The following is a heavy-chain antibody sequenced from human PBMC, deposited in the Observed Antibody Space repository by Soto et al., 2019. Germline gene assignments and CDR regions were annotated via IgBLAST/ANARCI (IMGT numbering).Heavy chain of an antibody. CDR3: ARGGGCSGGSCHFDY. CDR2: ISSSSSTI. CDR1: GFTFSSYS. Sequence: EVQLVESGGGLVQPGGSLRLSCAASGFTFSSYSMNWVRQAPGKGLEWVSYISSSSSTIYYADSVKGRFTISRDNAKNSLYLQMNSLRAEDTDVYYCARGGGCSGGSCHFDYWGQGTLVTVSS. J-gene: IGHJ4*02. V-gene: IGHV3-48*01. D-gene: IGHD2-15*01.